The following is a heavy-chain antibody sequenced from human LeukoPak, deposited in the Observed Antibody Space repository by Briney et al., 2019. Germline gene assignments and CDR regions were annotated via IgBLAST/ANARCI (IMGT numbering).Heavy chain of an antibody. Sequence: SETLSLTCTVSGGSISSYYWSWIRQPPGKELEWIGYIYYSGSTNYNPSLKSRVTISVDTSKNQFSLKLSSVTAADTAVYYCASSPVFGFGDRGNWFDPWGQGTLVTVSS. CDR2: IYYSGST. J-gene: IGHJ5*02. V-gene: IGHV4-59*08. CDR3: ASSPVFGFGDRGNWFDP. D-gene: IGHD3-10*01. CDR1: GGSISSYY.